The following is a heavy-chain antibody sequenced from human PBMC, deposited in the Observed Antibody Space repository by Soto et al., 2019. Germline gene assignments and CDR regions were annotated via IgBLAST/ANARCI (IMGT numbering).Heavy chain of an antibody. CDR2: IGTAGDT. CDR1: GFTFSSYD. V-gene: IGHV3-13*01. CDR3: AREQSIETSYSSNWQHPLGAFDI. J-gene: IGHJ3*02. Sequence: GGSLRLSCAASGFTFSSYDMHWVRQVTGKGLEWVSAIGTAGDTYYPGSVKGRFTISRENAKNSLYLQMNSLRAGDTAVYYCAREQSIETSYSSNWQHPLGAFDIWGQGTMVTVSS. D-gene: IGHD6-13*01.